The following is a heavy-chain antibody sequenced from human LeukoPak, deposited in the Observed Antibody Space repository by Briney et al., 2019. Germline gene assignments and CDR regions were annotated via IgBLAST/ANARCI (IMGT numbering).Heavy chain of an antibody. CDR3: ARGRFTYYYYYMDV. CDR1: GGSFSGYY. Sequence: SETLSLTCAVYGGSFSGYYWSRIRQPPGKGLEWIGEINHSGSTNYNPSLKSRVTISVDTSKNQFSLKLSSVTAADTAVYYCARGRFTYYYYYMDVWGKGTTVTVSS. J-gene: IGHJ6*03. CDR2: INHSGST. D-gene: IGHD3-10*01. V-gene: IGHV4-34*01.